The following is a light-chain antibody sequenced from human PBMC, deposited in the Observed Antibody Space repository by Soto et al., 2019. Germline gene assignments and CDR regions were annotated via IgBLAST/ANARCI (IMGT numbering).Light chain of an antibody. J-gene: IGKJ2*01. V-gene: IGKV3-20*01. CDR3: QQYVSSPLMYT. CDR1: QSVSSNY. Sequence: ELVLTQSPDTLSLSPGERATLSCRASQSVSSNYLAWYQHKPGQAPRLLIYGASSRATGIPDRFSGTGSGTDFTLTISGLEPEDFAVYYCQQYVSSPLMYTFGQGTKLEIK. CDR2: GAS.